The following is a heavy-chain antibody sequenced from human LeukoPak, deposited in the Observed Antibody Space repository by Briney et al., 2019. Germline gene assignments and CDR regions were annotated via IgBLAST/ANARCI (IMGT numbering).Heavy chain of an antibody. Sequence: SGGSLRLSCAASGFTFSSYAMHWVRQAPGKGLEWVAVISYDGSNKYYADSVKGRFTISRDNSKNTLYLQMNSLRAEGTAVYYCARDLGATVTTYGLDYWGQGTLVTVSS. CDR1: GFTFSSYA. J-gene: IGHJ4*02. D-gene: IGHD4-17*01. CDR2: ISYDGSNK. CDR3: ARDLGATVTTYGLDY. V-gene: IGHV3-30-3*01.